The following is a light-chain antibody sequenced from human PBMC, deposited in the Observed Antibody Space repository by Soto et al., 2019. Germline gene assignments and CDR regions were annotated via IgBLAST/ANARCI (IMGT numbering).Light chain of an antibody. CDR1: QAINNY. J-gene: IGKJ4*01. CDR2: DAS. V-gene: IGKV1-33*01. Sequence: DIQMTQSPSSLSASVGDRVTITCRASQAINNYVAWYQQKPGKAPKLLIYDASNLETGVPSRFSGSGSGTDFTFTISSLQPEDIATYYCQQYDNLPLTFGGGTKVDIK. CDR3: QQYDNLPLT.